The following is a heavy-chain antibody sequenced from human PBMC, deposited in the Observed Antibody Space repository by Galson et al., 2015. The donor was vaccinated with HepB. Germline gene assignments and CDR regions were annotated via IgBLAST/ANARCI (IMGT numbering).Heavy chain of an antibody. CDR1: GGSISSYY. D-gene: IGHD1-26*01. CDR3: ARQRSRGSYYGSYDY. Sequence: LSLTCTVSGGSISSYYWSWIRQPPGKGLEWIGYIYYSGSTNYNPSLKSRVTISVDTSKNQFSLKLSSVTAADTAVYYCARQRSRGSYYGSYDYWGQGTLVTVSS. V-gene: IGHV4-59*08. CDR2: IYYSGST. J-gene: IGHJ4*02.